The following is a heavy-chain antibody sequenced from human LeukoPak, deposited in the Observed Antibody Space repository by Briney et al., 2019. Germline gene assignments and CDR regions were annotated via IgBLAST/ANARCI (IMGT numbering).Heavy chain of an antibody. CDR3: ARDSGHCSGGSCPAWGMDV. J-gene: IGHJ6*04. CDR1: GGSFSSDSDY. D-gene: IGHD2-15*01. CDR2: IYYSGST. V-gene: IGHV4-61*01. Sequence: SETLSLTCTVSGGSFSSDSDYWSWMRQPPGKGLEWIGYIYYSGSTNYNPSLKSRATISVDTSKNQFSLKLSSVTAADTAVYYCARDSGHCSGGSCPAWGMDVWGNGTTVTVSS.